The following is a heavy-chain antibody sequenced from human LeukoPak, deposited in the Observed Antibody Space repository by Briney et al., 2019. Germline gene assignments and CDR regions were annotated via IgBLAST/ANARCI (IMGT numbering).Heavy chain of an antibody. Sequence: GGSLRLSCAASGFTFTNYAMGWVRQAPGKGLEWVANIKGDGSDNHYVDSVRGRFTISRDNAKNSLYLQMNSLRAEDTAVYYCARDLGYYRADYWGQGTLVTVSS. J-gene: IGHJ4*02. CDR3: ARDLGYYRADY. CDR1: GFTFTNYA. CDR2: IKGDGSDN. D-gene: IGHD1-26*01. V-gene: IGHV3-7*04.